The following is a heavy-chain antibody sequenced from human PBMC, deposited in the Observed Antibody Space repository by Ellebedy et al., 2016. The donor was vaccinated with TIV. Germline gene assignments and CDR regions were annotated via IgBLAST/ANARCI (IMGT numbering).Heavy chain of an antibody. CDR3: ARERLTGVMYYGMDV. J-gene: IGHJ6*02. CDR1: GYTFTSYG. CDR2: INPGGGST. D-gene: IGHD3-3*01. V-gene: IGHV1-46*01. Sequence: ASVKVSXXASGYTFTSYGISWVRQAPGQGLEWMGIINPGGGSTSYAQKFQGRVTMTRDMSTSTVYMELSSLRSEDTAVYYCARERLTGVMYYGMDVWGQGTTVTVSS.